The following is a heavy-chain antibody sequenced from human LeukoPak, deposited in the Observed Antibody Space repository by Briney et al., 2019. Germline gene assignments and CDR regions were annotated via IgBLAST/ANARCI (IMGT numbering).Heavy chain of an antibody. CDR3: ARVLWFGGGDNWFDP. D-gene: IGHD3-10*01. Sequence: PGGSLRLSCTVSGFTVSSNSMNWVRQAPGKGLEWVSSISSSSSYIYYADSVKGRFTISRDNAKNSLYLQMNSLRAEDTAVYYCARVLWFGGGDNWFDPWGQGTLVTVSS. CDR2: ISSSSSYI. J-gene: IGHJ5*02. CDR1: GFTVSSNS. V-gene: IGHV3-21*01.